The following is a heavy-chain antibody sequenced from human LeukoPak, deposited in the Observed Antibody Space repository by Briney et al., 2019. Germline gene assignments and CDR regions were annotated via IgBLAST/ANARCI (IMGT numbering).Heavy chain of an antibody. CDR3: TRNDASGLDY. J-gene: IGHJ4*02. CDR2: INPSGGST. CDR1: GYIFISYY. D-gene: IGHD3-10*01. V-gene: IGHV1-46*03. Sequence: ASVKVSCKASGYIFISYYIQWVRQAPGQGLEWMGVINPSGGSTNYAQKFQGRVTMSRDTSTSTVYMELSSLRSEDTAVYYCTRNDASGLDYWGQGTLVTVSS.